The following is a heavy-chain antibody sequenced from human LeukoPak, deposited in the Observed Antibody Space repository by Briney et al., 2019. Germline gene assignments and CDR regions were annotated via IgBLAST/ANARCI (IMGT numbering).Heavy chain of an antibody. CDR2: IYTSGST. V-gene: IGHV4-61*02. CDR1: GGSISSGSYY. CDR3: AREGYSSGWYGPSGY. Sequence: SQTLSLTCTVSGGSISSGSYYWSWIRQPAGKGLEWIGRIYTSGSTNYNPSLKSRVTISVDTSKNPFSLKLSSVTAADTAVYYCAREGYSSGWYGPSGYWGQGTLVTVSS. D-gene: IGHD6-19*01. J-gene: IGHJ4*02.